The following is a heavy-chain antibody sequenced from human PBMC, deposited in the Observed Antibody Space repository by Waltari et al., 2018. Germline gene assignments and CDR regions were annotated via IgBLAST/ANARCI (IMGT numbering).Heavy chain of an antibody. V-gene: IGHV3-30*02. CDR3: AKTSWSSGWGYYYYYMDV. J-gene: IGHJ6*03. CDR2: IRYDGSNK. CDR1: GFTFSSYG. D-gene: IGHD6-19*01. Sequence: QVQLVESGGGVVQPGGSLRLSCAASGFTFSSYGMHWVRQAPGKGLEWVAFIRYDGSNKYYADSVKGRFTISRDNSKNTLYLQMNSLRAEDTAVYYCAKTSWSSGWGYYYYYMDVWGKGTTVTVSS.